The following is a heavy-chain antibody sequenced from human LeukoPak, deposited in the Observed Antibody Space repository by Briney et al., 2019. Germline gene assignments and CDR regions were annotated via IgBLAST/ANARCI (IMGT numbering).Heavy chain of an antibody. D-gene: IGHD1/OR15-1a*01. Sequence: SVKVSCKASGGTFSSYAISWVRQAPGQGLEWMGGIIPIFGTANYAQKFQGRVTITADESTSTAYMELSSLRSEDTAVYYCARGITGPKSPTFQYYYYYYMDVWGKGTTVTVSS. CDR2: IIPIFGTA. CDR1: GGTFSSYA. V-gene: IGHV1-69*13. J-gene: IGHJ6*03. CDR3: ARGITGPKSPTFQYYYYYYMDV.